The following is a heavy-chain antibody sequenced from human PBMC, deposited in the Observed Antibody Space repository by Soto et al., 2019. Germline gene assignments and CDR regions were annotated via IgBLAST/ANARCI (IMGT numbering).Heavy chain of an antibody. D-gene: IGHD6-19*01. V-gene: IGHV4-38-2*02. CDR2: IYHSGST. J-gene: IGHJ4*02. Sequence: SETLSLTCAVSGYSISSGYYWGWIRQPPGKGLEWIGGIYHSGSTYYNPSLKSRVTISVDTSKNQFSLKLSSVTAADTAVYYCARDKWQWLVAYYFDYWGQGTLVTVSS. CDR1: GYSISSGYY. CDR3: ARDKWQWLVAYYFDY.